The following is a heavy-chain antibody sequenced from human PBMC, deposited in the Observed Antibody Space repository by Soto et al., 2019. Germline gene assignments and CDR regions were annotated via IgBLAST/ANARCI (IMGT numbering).Heavy chain of an antibody. J-gene: IGHJ6*02. V-gene: IGHV3-43*01. CDR1: GFTFDDYT. CDR3: TKDIGPGGYSSSSSSFYGLDV. D-gene: IGHD6-6*01. CDR2: ISWDGGST. Sequence: EVQLVESGGVVVQPGGSLRLSCAASGFTFDDYTMHWVRQAPGKGLEWVSLISWDGGSTYYADSVKGRFTISRDNSKNSLYLQINSMRTEDTALYYCTKDIGPGGYSSSSSSFYGLDVWGRGTTVTVSS.